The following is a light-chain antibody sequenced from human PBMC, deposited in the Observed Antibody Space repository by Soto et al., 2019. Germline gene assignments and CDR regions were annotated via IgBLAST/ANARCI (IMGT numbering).Light chain of an antibody. V-gene: IGLV4-69*01. CDR1: SGHSSYA. Sequence: QPVLTQSPSASASLGASVKLTCTLSSGHSSYAIAWHQKQPGKGPRYLMDLNNDGSHTKGDGIPDRFSGSSSGAERYLIISSLQSDDEADYYCQTWGTGIHWVFGGGTKLTVL. CDR3: QTWGTGIHWV. J-gene: IGLJ3*02. CDR2: LNNDGSH.